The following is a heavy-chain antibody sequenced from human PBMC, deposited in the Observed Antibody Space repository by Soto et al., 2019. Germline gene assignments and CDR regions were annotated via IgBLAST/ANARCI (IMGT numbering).Heavy chain of an antibody. CDR3: GRVGGLATISYYFDY. CDR2: IQYRGST. CDR1: DGSINSWAYY. V-gene: IGHV4-39*01. J-gene: IGHJ4*02. Sequence: KPSETLSLPCTVSDGSINSWAYYWGLIRQPPGKGLEWIGTIQYRGSTNYNPSLKSRVTISLDTSKNQSSLRLLSVTAADTAVYYFGRVGGLATISYYFDYWGQGALVTVYS. D-gene: IGHD3-16*01.